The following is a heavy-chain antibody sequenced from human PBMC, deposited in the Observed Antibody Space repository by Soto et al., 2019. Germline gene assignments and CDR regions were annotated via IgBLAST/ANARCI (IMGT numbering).Heavy chain of an antibody. CDR2: INPNSGGT. J-gene: IGHJ4*02. Sequence: ASVKVSCKASGYTFTGYYMHWVRQGPGQGLEWMGGINPNSGGTNYAQKFQGRVTMTRDTSISTAYMELSRLRSDDTAVYYCARGLNYGDYVNFDYWGQGTLVTVSS. V-gene: IGHV1-2*02. CDR1: GYTFTGYY. D-gene: IGHD4-17*01. CDR3: ARGLNYGDYVNFDY.